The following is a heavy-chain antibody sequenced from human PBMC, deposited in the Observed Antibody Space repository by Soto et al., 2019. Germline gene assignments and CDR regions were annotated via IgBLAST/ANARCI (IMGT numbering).Heavy chain of an antibody. CDR2: ISSSGSTI. V-gene: IGHV3-11*01. CDR1: GFTFSDYY. D-gene: IGHD2-2*01. CDR3: AREGIVVVPAGIDYYFDY. Sequence: GGSLRLSCAASGFTFSDYYMSWIRQAPGKGLEWVSYISSSGSTIYYADSVKGRFTISRDNAKNSLYLQMNSLRAEDTAVYYCAREGIVVVPAGIDYYFDYWGQGTLVTVSS. J-gene: IGHJ4*02.